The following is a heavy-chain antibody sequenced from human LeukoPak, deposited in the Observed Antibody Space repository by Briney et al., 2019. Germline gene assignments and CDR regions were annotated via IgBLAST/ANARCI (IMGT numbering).Heavy chain of an antibody. CDR1: GFTFSSYS. J-gene: IGHJ4*02. D-gene: IGHD6-6*01. CDR2: ISSSSSYI. CDR3: ARDWPGGAARARVFDY. Sequence: GGSLRLSCAASGFTFSSYSTNWVRQAPGKGLEWVSSISSSSSYIYYADSVKGRFTISRDNAKNSLYLQMNSLRAEDTAVYYCARDWPGGAARARVFDYWGQGTLVTVSS. V-gene: IGHV3-21*01.